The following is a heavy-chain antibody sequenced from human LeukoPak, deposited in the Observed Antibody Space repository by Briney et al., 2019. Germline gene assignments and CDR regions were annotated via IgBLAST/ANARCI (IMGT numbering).Heavy chain of an antibody. CDR1: GFTFSSYE. Sequence: PGGSLRLSCAASGFTFSSYEMIWVRQAPGKGLEWVSYISRSGSTIFYADSVKGRFIISRDNAKNPLYLQMNSLRAEDTAVYYCAREQVSPGATGYSSSGFDPWGQGTLVTVSS. V-gene: IGHV3-48*03. CDR2: ISRSGSTI. J-gene: IGHJ5*02. D-gene: IGHD6-6*01. CDR3: AREQVSPGATGYSSSGFDP.